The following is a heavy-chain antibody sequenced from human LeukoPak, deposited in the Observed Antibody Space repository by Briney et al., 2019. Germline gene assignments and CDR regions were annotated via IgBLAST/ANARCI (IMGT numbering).Heavy chain of an antibody. CDR1: GGTFSSYA. V-gene: IGHV1-69*04. Sequence: APVKVSCKASGGTFSSYAISWVRQAPGQGLEWMGRIIPILGIANYAQKFQGRVTITADKSTSTAYMELSSLRSEDTAVYYCAREASPPNWFDPWGQGTLVTVSS. CDR2: IIPILGIA. J-gene: IGHJ5*02. CDR3: AREASPPNWFDP.